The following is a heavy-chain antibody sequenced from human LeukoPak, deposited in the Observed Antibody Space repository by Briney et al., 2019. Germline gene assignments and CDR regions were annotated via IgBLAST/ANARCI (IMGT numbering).Heavy chain of an antibody. CDR3: ARTQLLSDYFDY. J-gene: IGHJ4*02. V-gene: IGHV4-30-2*01. CDR2: IYHSGST. D-gene: IGHD2-2*01. Sequence: SETLSLTCAVSGGSISSGGYSWSWIRQPPGKGLEWIGYIYHSGSTYYNPSLKSRVTISVDRSKNQFSLKLSSVTAADTAVYYCARTQLLSDYFDYWGQGTLVTVSS. CDR1: GGSISSGGYS.